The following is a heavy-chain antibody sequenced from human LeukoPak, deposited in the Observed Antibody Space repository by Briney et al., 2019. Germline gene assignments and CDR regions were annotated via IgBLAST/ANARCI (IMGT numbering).Heavy chain of an antibody. CDR1: GFTFKRYA. J-gene: IGHJ4*02. D-gene: IGHD3-10*01. Sequence: GGFLRLSCAASGFTFKRYAMHWVRQAPGKGLEWLTIMSYDGNISYYADSVKGRFTISRDNSNDTLYLQMNSLRADDTAIYYCTRGRSVYGSGSYSAYWGQGTLVTVSS. V-gene: IGHV3-30*04. CDR2: MSYDGNIS. CDR3: TRGRSVYGSGSYSAY.